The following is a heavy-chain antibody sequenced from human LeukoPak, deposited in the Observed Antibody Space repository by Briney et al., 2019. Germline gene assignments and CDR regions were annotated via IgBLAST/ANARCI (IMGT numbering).Heavy chain of an antibody. Sequence: ASVKVSCKASGYTFTTYGISWVRQAPGQGLEWMGWISAYNGNTNYAQKLQGRVTMTTDTSTSTAYMELRSLRSDDTAVYYCARHLRGSSWYRNWFDPWGQGTLVTVSS. CDR1: GYTFTTYG. J-gene: IGHJ5*02. V-gene: IGHV1-18*01. CDR2: ISAYNGNT. D-gene: IGHD6-13*01. CDR3: ARHLRGSSWYRNWFDP.